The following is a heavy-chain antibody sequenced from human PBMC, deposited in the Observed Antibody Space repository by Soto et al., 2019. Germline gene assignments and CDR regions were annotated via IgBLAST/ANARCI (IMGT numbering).Heavy chain of an antibody. CDR3: AKGALTGDSHPGVCGMDV. V-gene: IGHV3-30*18. CDR2: ISYDGSNK. Sequence: GGSLRLSCEGSGFNFRIYGMHCVRQSTGKGLEWVAVISYDGSNKYYADSVKGRFTISRDNSKNTLYLQMNSLRAEDTAVYYCAKGALTGDSHPGVCGMDVWGQGTTVTVSS. CDR1: GFNFRIYG. D-gene: IGHD7-27*01. J-gene: IGHJ6*02.